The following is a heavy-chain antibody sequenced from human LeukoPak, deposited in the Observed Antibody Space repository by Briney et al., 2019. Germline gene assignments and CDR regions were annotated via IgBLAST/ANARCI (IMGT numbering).Heavy chain of an antibody. CDR1: GFTFSSYS. CDR2: ISAIDNYR. Sequence: GGSLRLSCAASGFTFSSYSMNWVRQAPGKGLEWVSFISAIDNYRYYADSVKGRFTISRDNAKNSLYLQMNSLRAEDTAVYYCARDPWTTVTPWGPFDYWGQGTLVTVSS. V-gene: IGHV3-21*01. CDR3: ARDPWTTVTPWGPFDY. D-gene: IGHD4-17*01. J-gene: IGHJ4*02.